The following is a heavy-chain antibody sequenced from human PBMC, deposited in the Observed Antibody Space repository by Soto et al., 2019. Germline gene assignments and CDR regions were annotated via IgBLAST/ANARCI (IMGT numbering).Heavy chain of an antibody. CDR1: GCSFTSHY. CDR2: INPSGGST. CDR3: AREAVWNFDY. V-gene: IGHV1-46*03. D-gene: IGHD1-1*01. Sequence: ASVKVACNAIGCSFTSHYMHWVRQAPGQGLEWMGIINPSGGSTSYAQQFQGRVTMARDTSTSTVYMELSSLRSGDTAVYYCAREAVWNFDYWGQGTLVTVSS. J-gene: IGHJ4*02.